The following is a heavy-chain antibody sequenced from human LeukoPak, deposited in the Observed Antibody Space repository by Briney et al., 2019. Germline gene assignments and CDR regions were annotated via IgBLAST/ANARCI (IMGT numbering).Heavy chain of an antibody. D-gene: IGHD6-19*01. CDR2: ISGSGGST. Sequence: GGSLRLSCAASGFTFSSYEMNWVRQAPGKGLEWVSTISGSGGSTHYADSGKGRFTISRDNSKNTLNLQMNSLRADDTAVYYCAKGGYSSGWYHTFDYWGQGTLVTVSS. V-gene: IGHV3-23*01. CDR3: AKGGYSSGWYHTFDY. J-gene: IGHJ4*02. CDR1: GFTFSSYE.